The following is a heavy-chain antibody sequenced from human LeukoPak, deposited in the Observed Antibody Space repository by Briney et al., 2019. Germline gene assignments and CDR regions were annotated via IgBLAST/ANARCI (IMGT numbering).Heavy chain of an antibody. CDR1: GYTFTDYW. CDR2: IHPSDSDT. V-gene: IGHV5-51*01. CDR3: ARLGPYSSSSDY. Sequence: PGESLKISCQGSGYTFTDYWVGWVRQLPGEGLEWMGIIHPSDSDTRYRSSFQGQVTITVDTDINTAFLQWSRLKASDTAMYYCARLGPYSSSSDYWGQGTPVTVSS. J-gene: IGHJ4*02. D-gene: IGHD6-6*01.